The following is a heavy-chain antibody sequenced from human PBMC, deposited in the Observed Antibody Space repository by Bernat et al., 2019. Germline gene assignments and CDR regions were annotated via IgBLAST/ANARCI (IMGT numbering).Heavy chain of an antibody. J-gene: IGHJ4*02. CDR3: AREAPYSSSHPDY. V-gene: IGHV3-30-3*01. D-gene: IGHD6-6*01. Sequence: QVQLVESGGGVVQPGRSLRLSCAASGFTFSSYAMHWVRQAPGKGLEWVAVISYDGSNKYYADSVKGRFTISRDNSKNTLYLQMNSLRAEDTAVYYCAREAPYSSSHPDYWGQGTLVTVSS. CDR1: GFTFSSYA. CDR2: ISYDGSNK.